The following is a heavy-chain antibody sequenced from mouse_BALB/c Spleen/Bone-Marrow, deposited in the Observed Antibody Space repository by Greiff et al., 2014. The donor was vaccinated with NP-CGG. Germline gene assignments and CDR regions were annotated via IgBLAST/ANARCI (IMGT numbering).Heavy chain of an antibody. D-gene: IGHD1-1*02. Sequence: EVQRVESGGDLVKPGGSLKLSCAASGFTFSSYGMSWVRQTPDKRLEWVATIISGGSYTYYPDSVKGRFTISRDDAKNTLYLQMSSLKSEDTAMYYCTRQAHEVAWFPYWGQGTLVTVSA. CDR3: TRQAHEVAWFPY. CDR1: GFTFSSYG. J-gene: IGHJ3*01. CDR2: IISGGSYT. V-gene: IGHV5-6*01.